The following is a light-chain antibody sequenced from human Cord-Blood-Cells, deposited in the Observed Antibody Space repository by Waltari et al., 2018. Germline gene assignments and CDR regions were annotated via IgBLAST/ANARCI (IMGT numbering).Light chain of an antibody. J-gene: IGKJ2*01. CDR2: DAS. CDR1: QSVSSY. V-gene: IGKV3-11*01. Sequence: EIVLTQSPATLSLSPGERATLSCRARQSVSSYLAWYQQNPGQATRLLSYDASNRATGIPARFSGSGSGTDFTHTISRLDPEDFSVYYCQQRSNWPPYMYTFGQGTKLEIK. CDR3: QQRSNWPPYMYT.